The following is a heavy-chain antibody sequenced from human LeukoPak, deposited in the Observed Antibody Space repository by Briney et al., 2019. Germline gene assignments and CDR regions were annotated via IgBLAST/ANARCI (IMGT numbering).Heavy chain of an antibody. CDR1: VFRYSGSI. Sequence: GGCPRPSRVASVFRYSGSILHWVPDASQTRLECVVRIRSKVKSYATGYAASVKGRFSISRDDSKNTAYLQRDSLKTQDTAVYYCTRPHKNGYNDAFDTRGQGTMVTVSS. J-gene: IGHJ3*02. V-gene: IGHV3-73*01. CDR3: TRPHKNGYNDAFDT. CDR2: IRSKVKSYAT. D-gene: IGHD5-24*01.